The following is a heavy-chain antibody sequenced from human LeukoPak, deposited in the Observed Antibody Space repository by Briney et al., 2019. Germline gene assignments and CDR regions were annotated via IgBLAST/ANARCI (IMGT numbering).Heavy chain of an antibody. J-gene: IGHJ3*02. CDR3: AALSGGGSYYANAFDI. D-gene: IGHD1-26*01. V-gene: IGHV1-58*02. CDR2: IVVGSGNT. Sequence: SVKVSCKASGFTFTSSAMQWVRQARGQRLEWIGWIVVGSGNTNYAQKFQERVTITRDMSTSTAYMELSSLRSEDTAVYYCAALSGGGSYYANAFDIWGQGTMVTVSS. CDR1: GFTFTSSA.